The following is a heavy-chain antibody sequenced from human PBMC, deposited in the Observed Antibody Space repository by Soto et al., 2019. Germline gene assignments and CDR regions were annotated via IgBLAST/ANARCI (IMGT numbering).Heavy chain of an antibody. CDR2: IIGNGGDT. CDR1: GFTFSSYA. J-gene: IGHJ6*03. CDR3: AKDIVVKPLAHWYMDV. D-gene: IGHD2-2*01. Sequence: PGGSLRLSCAASGFTFSSYAMSWVRQAPGKGLEWVSAIIGNGGDTYYADSVKGRFTVSRDNSKSTVSLQMNSLRAEDTAVYYCAKDIVVKPLAHWYMDVWGKGTTVTVSS. V-gene: IGHV3-23*01.